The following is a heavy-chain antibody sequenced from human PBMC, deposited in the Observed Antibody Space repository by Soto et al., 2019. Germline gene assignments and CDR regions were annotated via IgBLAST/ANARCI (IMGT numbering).Heavy chain of an antibody. J-gene: IGHJ4*02. CDR3: ARDKGSIVGATMFDY. CDR1: GDSVSSNSAA. D-gene: IGHD1-26*01. CDR2: TYYRSKWYN. Sequence: PTLQLTCSIFGDSVSSNSAACNWIRQSPSRGLEWLGRTYYRSKWYNDYAVSVKSRITINPDTSKNQFSLQLNSVTPEDTAVYYCARDKGSIVGATMFDYWGQGTLVTVSS. V-gene: IGHV6-1*01.